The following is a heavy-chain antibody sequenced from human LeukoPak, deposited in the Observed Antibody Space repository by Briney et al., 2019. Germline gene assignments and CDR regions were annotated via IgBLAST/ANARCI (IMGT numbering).Heavy chain of an antibody. J-gene: IGHJ4*02. D-gene: IGHD3-22*01. CDR2: INPNSGGT. CDR1: GYTFTGYY. Sequence: GASVKVSCKASGYTFTGYYMHWVRQAPGQGLEWMGWINPNSGGTNYAQKFQGRVTMTRDTSISTAYMELSRLRSDDTGVYYCARVWYYYDSSGYYDYWGQGTLVTVSS. V-gene: IGHV1-2*02. CDR3: ARVWYYYDSSGYYDY.